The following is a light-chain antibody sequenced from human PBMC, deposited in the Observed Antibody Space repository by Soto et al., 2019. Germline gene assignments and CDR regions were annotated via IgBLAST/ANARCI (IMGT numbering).Light chain of an antibody. V-gene: IGKV2-24*01. CDR2: KIS. J-gene: IGKJ1*01. CDR3: MQATQSPWT. CDR1: QSLGHSDGNSY. Sequence: DIVLTQTPLSSPVTLGQPASISCSLSQSLGHSDGNSYLSWLQQRPGQPPRLLIYKISSRFSGVPDRFSGSGTGTDFTLTISRVEVEDVGVYYCMQATQSPWTFGQGTKVDIK.